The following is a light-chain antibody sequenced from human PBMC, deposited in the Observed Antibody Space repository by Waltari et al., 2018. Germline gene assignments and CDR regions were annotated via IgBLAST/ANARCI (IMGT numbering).Light chain of an antibody. CDR2: DNT. V-gene: IGLV3-21*02. J-gene: IGLJ2*01. CDR3: QVWDYNSNHVL. Sequence: SYVLTQPPSFSVAPGGTATITCGGDNIGTERVHWYQQTPGQAPVLVVYDNTARPSGVPVRVSGSKSENTATLTISRVEAGDQADYYCQVWDYNSNHVLFGGGTK. CDR1: NIGTER.